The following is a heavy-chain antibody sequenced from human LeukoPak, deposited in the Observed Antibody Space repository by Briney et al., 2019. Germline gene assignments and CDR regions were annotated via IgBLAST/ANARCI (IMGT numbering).Heavy chain of an antibody. D-gene: IGHD3-10*01. Sequence: PSETLSLTCTVSGASISSYYWNWIRQPPGKGLEWIGYIYYSGSTNYNPSLKSRVTISVDTSKNQFSLKLSSVTAADTAVYYCARGRITMVRDSFDPWGQGTLVTVSS. CDR1: GASISSYY. V-gene: IGHV4-59*01. J-gene: IGHJ5*02. CDR2: IYYSGST. CDR3: ARGRITMVRDSFDP.